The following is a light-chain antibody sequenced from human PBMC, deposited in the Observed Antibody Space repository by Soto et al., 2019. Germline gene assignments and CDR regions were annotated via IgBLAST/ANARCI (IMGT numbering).Light chain of an antibody. CDR2: EVT. Sequence: QSALTQPASVSGSPGQSITISCTGTSSDVGTYAFVSWFQQHPGRAPKLIIFEVTKRPSGVSDRFSGSKSGDTASLTISVLQPEDDADYYCSSYVPGNLQVLFGGGTKLTVL. CDR1: SSDVGTYAF. CDR3: SSYVPGNLQVL. V-gene: IGLV2-23*02. J-gene: IGLJ3*02.